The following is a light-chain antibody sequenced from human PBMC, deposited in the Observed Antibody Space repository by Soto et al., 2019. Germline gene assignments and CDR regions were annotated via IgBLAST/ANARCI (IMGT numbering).Light chain of an antibody. CDR3: NSHGGSNNFWV. CDR2: EVN. CDR1: SSDVGAYNS. Sequence: QSALTQPPSASGSPRRSVTISCTGTSSDVGAYNSVSWYQQHPGKAPRLMIYEVNKRPSGVPDRFSGSKSGNMASLTVSGLQAEDEADYYCNSHGGSNNFWVFGGGTKLTVL. V-gene: IGLV2-8*01. J-gene: IGLJ3*02.